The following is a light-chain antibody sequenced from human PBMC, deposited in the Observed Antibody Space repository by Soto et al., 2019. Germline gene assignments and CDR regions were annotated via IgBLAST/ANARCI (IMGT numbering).Light chain of an antibody. CDR3: QQSYSTLYT. J-gene: IGKJ2*01. CDR1: QSISSY. CDR2: AAS. Sequence: DIQMTQSPSSLSASVGDRVTITCRASQSISSYLNWYQQKPGKAPKLLIYAASSLQSGVRSRFSGSGSGPDFTLTISSLQPEDFATYYCQQSYSTLYTFCQGTKLEIK. V-gene: IGKV1-39*01.